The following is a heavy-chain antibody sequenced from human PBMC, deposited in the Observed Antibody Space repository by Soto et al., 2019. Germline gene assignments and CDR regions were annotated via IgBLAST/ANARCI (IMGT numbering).Heavy chain of an antibody. Sequence: SETLSLTCTVSGGSISSYYWSWIRQPPGKGLEWIGYIYYSGSTNYNPSLKSRVTISVDTSKNQFSLKLSSVTAADTAVYYCARNRTGALFDYWGQGALVTVSS. D-gene: IGHD1-1*01. CDR3: ARNRTGALFDY. V-gene: IGHV4-59*01. CDR2: IYYSGST. CDR1: GGSISSYY. J-gene: IGHJ4*02.